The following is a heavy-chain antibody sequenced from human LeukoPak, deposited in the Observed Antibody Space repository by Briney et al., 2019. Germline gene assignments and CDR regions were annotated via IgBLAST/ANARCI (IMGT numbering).Heavy chain of an antibody. D-gene: IGHD5-12*01. J-gene: IGHJ5*02. CDR1: EFTFSSYA. V-gene: IGHV3-74*01. Sequence: GGSLRLSCAASEFTFSSYAMSWVRQAPGKGLVWVSRINSDGSSTSYADSVKGRFTISRDNAKNTLYLQMNSLRAEDTAVYYCARDGATVQPWLRVGKGDWFDPWGQGTLVTVSS. CDR3: ARDGATVQPWLRVGKGDWFDP. CDR2: INSDGSST.